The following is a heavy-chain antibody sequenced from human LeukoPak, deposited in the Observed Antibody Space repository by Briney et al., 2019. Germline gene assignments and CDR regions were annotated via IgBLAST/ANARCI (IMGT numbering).Heavy chain of an antibody. D-gene: IGHD2-2*01. Sequence: PSETLSLTCAVYGGSFSGYYWSWIRQPSGKGLEWIGEINHSGSTNYNPSLKSRVTISVDTSKNQFSLRLSSVTAADTAVYYCARVNKWGYQLLYYFDYWGQGTLVTVSS. CDR2: INHSGST. J-gene: IGHJ4*02. CDR1: GGSFSGYY. CDR3: ARVNKWGYQLLYYFDY. V-gene: IGHV4-34*01.